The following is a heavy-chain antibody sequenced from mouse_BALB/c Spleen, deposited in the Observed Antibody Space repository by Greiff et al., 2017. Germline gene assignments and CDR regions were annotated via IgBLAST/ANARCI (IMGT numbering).Heavy chain of an antibody. CDR3: ARSITYYRYDGFAY. CDR2: INPSTGYT. J-gene: IGHJ3*01. V-gene: IGHV1-7*01. Sequence: VQLQQSGAELAKPGASVKMSCKASGYTFTSYWMHWVKQRPGQGLEWIGYINPSTGYTEYNQKFKDKATLTADKSSSTAYMQLSSLTSEDSAVYYCARSITYYRYDGFAYWGQGTLVTVSA. D-gene: IGHD2-14*01. CDR1: GYTFTSYW.